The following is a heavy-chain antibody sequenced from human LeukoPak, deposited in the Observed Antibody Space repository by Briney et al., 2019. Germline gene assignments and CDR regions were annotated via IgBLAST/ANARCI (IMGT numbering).Heavy chain of an antibody. Sequence: PGGSLRLSCAASGFTFSDYNMNWVRQAPGKGLEWVSYITNSGTPIHYADSVKGRFTISRDNAKNSLYPQMNSLRAEDTAVYYCVRSIGLTGGGVDVWGQGTTVTVSS. CDR1: GFTFSDYN. CDR3: VRSIGLTGGGVDV. V-gene: IGHV3-11*01. D-gene: IGHD3-9*01. J-gene: IGHJ6*02. CDR2: ITNSGTPI.